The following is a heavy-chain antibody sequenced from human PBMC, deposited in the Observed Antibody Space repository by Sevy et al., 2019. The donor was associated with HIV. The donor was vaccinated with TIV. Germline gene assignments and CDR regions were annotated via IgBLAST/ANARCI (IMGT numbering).Heavy chain of an antibody. CDR2: ISYDGSNK. CDR1: GFTFSSYA. J-gene: IGHJ6*02. D-gene: IGHD6-13*01. CDR3: ARETHIAAAGTDYYYGMDV. V-gene: IGHV3-30*04. Sequence: GGSLRLSCAASGFTFSSYAMHWVRQAPGKGLEWVAVISYDGSNKYYADSVKGRFTISRDNSKNTLYLQMNSLRAEDTAVYYCARETHIAAAGTDYYYGMDVWGQGTTVTVFS.